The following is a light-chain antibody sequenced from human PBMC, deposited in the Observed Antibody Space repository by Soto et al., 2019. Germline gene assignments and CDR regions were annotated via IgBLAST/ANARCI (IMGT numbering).Light chain of an antibody. CDR1: FSNIGSSS. V-gene: IGLV1-44*01. CDR3: AAWDVSLNGHYA. Sequence: QSVLTQPPSVSGTPGQRVTISCSGIFSNIGSSSVNWYQQFPGTAPKLLMYNDNQWPSGVPDRFAGSRSGTSASLAISGLQSEDEAAYFCAAWDVSLNGHYAFGTGTKVTVL. J-gene: IGLJ1*01. CDR2: NDN.